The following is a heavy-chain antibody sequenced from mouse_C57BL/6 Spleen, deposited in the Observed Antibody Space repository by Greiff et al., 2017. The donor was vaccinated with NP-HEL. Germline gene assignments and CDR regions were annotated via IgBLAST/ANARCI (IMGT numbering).Heavy chain of an antibody. V-gene: IGHV5-9-1*02. J-gene: IGHJ3*01. D-gene: IGHD2-3*01. CDR2: ISSGGDYI. CDR3: TREDDGYSPFAY. CDR1: GFTFSSYA. Sequence: EVQGVESGEGLVKPGGSLKLSCAASGFTFSSYAMSWVRQTPEKRLEWVAYISSGGDYIYYADTVKGRFTISRDNARNTLYLQMSSLKSEDTAMYYCTREDDGYSPFAYWGQGTLVTVSA.